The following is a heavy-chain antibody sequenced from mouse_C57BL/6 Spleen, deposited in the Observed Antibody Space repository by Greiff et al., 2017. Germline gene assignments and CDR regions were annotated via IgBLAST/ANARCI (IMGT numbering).Heavy chain of an antibody. V-gene: IGHV7-3*01. Sequence: EVKVEESGGGLVQPGGSLSLSCAASGFTFTDYYMSWVRQPPGKALEWLGFIRNKANGYTTEYSASVKGRFTISRDNSQSILYLQMNALRAEDSATYYCARSRGQLHFDYWGQGTTLTVSS. D-gene: IGHD2-1*01. CDR2: IRNKANGYTT. J-gene: IGHJ2*01. CDR1: GFTFTDYY. CDR3: ARSRGQLHFDY.